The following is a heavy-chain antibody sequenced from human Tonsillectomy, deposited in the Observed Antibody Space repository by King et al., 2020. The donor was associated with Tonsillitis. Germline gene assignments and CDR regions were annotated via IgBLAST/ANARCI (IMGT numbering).Heavy chain of an antibody. D-gene: IGHD2-15*01. CDR3: AGGGSTFDY. CDR2: IYDSGST. Sequence: QLQLQESGPGLVKPSETLSLTCTVSGGSISTYYWSWIRQPPGKGLEYIGYIYDSGSTNYNPSLKSRVTISVDTSKSQFSLRLTSVTAADTAVYYCAGGGSTFDYWGQGTLVTVSS. CDR1: GGSISTYY. V-gene: IGHV4-59*01. J-gene: IGHJ4*02.